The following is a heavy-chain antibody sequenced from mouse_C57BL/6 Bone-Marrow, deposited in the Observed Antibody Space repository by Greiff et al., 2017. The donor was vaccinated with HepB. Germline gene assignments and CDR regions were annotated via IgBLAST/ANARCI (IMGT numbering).Heavy chain of an antibody. V-gene: IGHV14-4*01. CDR2: IDPENGDT. J-gene: IGHJ3*01. D-gene: IGHD2-4*01. CDR1: GFNIKDDY. Sequence: VQLQQSGAELVRPGASVKLSCTASGFNIKDDYMHWVKQRPEQGLEWIGWIDPENGDTEYASKFQGKATITADTSTNTAYLQLSSLTAEDTAVYYCTTYDYDGAYWGQGPLVTVSA. CDR3: TTYDYDGAY.